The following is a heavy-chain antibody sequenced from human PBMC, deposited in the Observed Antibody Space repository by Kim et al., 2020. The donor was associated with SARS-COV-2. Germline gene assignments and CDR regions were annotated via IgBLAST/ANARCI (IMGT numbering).Heavy chain of an antibody. CDR2: IYYSGST. CDR3: ARHESSSWPSRIYYFDY. V-gene: IGHV4-39*01. D-gene: IGHD6-13*01. J-gene: IGHJ4*02. Sequence: SETLSLTCTVSGGSISSSSYYWGWIRQPPGKGLEWIGSIYYSGSTYYNPSLKSRVTISVDTSKNQFSLKLSSVTAADTAVYYCARHESSSWPSRIYYFDYWGQGTLVTVSS. CDR1: GGSISSSSYY.